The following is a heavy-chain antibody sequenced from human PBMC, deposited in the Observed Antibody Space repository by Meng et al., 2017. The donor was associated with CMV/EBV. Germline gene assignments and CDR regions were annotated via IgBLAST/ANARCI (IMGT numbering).Heavy chain of an antibody. V-gene: IGHV1-69*05. D-gene: IGHD5-24*01. CDR2: IIPIFGTA. CDR1: GGTFSSYA. Sequence: SVKVSCKASGGTFSSYAISWVRQAPGQGLEWMGGIIPIFGTANYAQKFQGRVMITTDESTSTAYMELSSLRSEDTAVYYCARVEMATSIRDHYGMDVWGQGTTVTVSS. CDR3: ARVEMATSIRDHYGMDV. J-gene: IGHJ6*02.